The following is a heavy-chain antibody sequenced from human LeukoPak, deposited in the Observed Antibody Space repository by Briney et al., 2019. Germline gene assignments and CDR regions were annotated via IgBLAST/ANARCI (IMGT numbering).Heavy chain of an antibody. CDR3: TNSDDYGDY. CDR2: IAFDDTDR. J-gene: IGHJ4*02. V-gene: IGHV3-30*04. Sequence: GGSLRLSCAASGFIFGDYAMHWVRQAPGKGLEWVAAIAFDDTDRYYIDSVKGRFTISRDDSKNTLYLHMTSLRAEDTTVYYCTNSDDYGDYWGQGTLVTVSS. CDR1: GFIFGDYA.